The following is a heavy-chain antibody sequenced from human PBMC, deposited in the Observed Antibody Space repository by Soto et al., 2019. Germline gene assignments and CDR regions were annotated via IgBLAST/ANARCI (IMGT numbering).Heavy chain of an antibody. CDR2: IYPGDSDT. CDR1: GYSFTSYR. J-gene: IGHJ6*02. V-gene: IGHV5-51*01. Sequence: EALKISWKGSGYSFTSYRFGWVRQMPGKGLEWMGIIYPGDSDTRYSPSFQGQVTISADKSISTAYLQWSSLKASDTAMYYCAGGGVRGVITRTRDYYGMDVWGQGTTVTVSS. CDR3: AGGGVRGVITRTRDYYGMDV. D-gene: IGHD3-10*01.